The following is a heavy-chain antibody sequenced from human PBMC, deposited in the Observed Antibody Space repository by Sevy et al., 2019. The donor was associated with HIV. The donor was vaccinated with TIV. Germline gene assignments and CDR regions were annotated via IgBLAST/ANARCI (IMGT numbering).Heavy chain of an antibody. CDR2: IYSGGST. CDR1: GFTVSSNY. V-gene: IGHV3-53*01. CDR3: ARAAHVYDSSGYYPPFDY. D-gene: IGHD3-22*01. Sequence: GGSLRLSCAASGFTVSSNYMSWVRQAPGKGLEWVSVIYSGGSTYYADSVKGRFTISRDNSKNTLYLQMNSLRAEDTAVYYCARAAHVYDSSGYYPPFDYWGQRTLVTVSS. J-gene: IGHJ4*02.